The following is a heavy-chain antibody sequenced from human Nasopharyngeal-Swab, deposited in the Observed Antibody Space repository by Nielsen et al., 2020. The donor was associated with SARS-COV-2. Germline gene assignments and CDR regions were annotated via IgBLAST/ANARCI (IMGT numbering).Heavy chain of an antibody. Sequence: VRQAPGKGLEWVALIFGDGGDKYYADSVKGRFTISRDNSKNTLYLQMNSLRADDTAVYYCARDAPAHYGAFYWGRGTLVTVSS. CDR2: IFGDGGDK. V-gene: IGHV3-30-3*01. J-gene: IGHJ4*02. CDR3: ARDAPAHYGAFY. D-gene: IGHD4-17*01.